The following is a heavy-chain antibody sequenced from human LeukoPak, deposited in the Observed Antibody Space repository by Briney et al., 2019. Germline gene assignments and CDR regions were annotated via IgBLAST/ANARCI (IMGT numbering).Heavy chain of an antibody. J-gene: IGHJ4*02. CDR3: ARGTYYDYVWGSLGSDY. CDR2: IKQDGSEK. CDR1: GFTFSSYW. V-gene: IGHV3-7*04. Sequence: GGSLRLSCAASGFTFSSYWMSWVRQAPGKGLEWAANIKQDGSEKYYVDSVKGRFTISRDNAKNSLYLQMNSLRAEDTAVYYCARGTYYDYVWGSLGSDYWGQGTLVTVSS. D-gene: IGHD3-16*01.